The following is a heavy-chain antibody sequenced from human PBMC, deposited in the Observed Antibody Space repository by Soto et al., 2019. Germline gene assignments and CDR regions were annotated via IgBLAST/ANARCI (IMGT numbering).Heavy chain of an antibody. CDR1: GGSISSYY. J-gene: IGHJ4*02. Sequence: PSETLSLTCTVSGGSISSYYGSWIRQPPGKGLEWIGYIYYSGSTNYNPSLKSRVTISVDTSKNQFSLKLSSVTAADTAVYYCARFDCSGGSCYPTYWGQGTLVTVSS. D-gene: IGHD2-15*01. V-gene: IGHV4-59*08. CDR2: IYYSGST. CDR3: ARFDCSGGSCYPTY.